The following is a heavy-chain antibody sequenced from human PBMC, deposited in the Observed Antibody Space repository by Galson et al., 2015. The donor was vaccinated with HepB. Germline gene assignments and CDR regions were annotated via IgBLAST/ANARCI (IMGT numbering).Heavy chain of an antibody. D-gene: IGHD7-27*01. CDR1: GYSFPTFE. J-gene: IGHJ3*02. CDR2: MTPRSGAA. Sequence: SVKVSCKASGYSFPTFEIKWVRQASGQGLEWMGWMTPRSGAAGYAQKFQGRVTMTGDTSISTAYMELSSLTSEDTAVYYCAVNWGWGRDAFSIWGQGTMVTVSS. V-gene: IGHV1-8*01. CDR3: AVNWGWGRDAFSI.